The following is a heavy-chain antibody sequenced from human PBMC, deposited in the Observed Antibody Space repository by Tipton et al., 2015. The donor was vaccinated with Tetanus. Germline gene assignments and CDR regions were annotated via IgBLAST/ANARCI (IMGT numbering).Heavy chain of an antibody. CDR1: GGSISSSSYY. J-gene: IGHJ4*02. CDR2: IYYSGST. Sequence: TLSLTCAVSGGSISSSSYYWGWIRQPPGKGLEWIGSIYYSGSTYYNPSLKSRVTISVDTSKNQFPLKLSSVTAADTAVYYCARALWWVNLKDWGQGTLVTVSS. V-gene: IGHV4-39*06. CDR3: ARALWWVNLKD. D-gene: IGHD2-15*01.